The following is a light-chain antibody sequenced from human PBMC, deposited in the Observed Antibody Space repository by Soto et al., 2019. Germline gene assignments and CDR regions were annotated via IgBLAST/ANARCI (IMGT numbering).Light chain of an antibody. V-gene: IGKV1-39*01. CDR3: QQSYSTSWT. CDR1: QSISSY. J-gene: IGKJ1*01. Sequence: DIQMTQSPSSLSASVGDRVTITCRASQSISSYLNWYQQKPGKAPKLLIYAASSLQSGVPSRFSGSGSGTDCTLTMSSLQPEDFATYYCQQSYSTSWTFGQGTKVDIK. CDR2: AAS.